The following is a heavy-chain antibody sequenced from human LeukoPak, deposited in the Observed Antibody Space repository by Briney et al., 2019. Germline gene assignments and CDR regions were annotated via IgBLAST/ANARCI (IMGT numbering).Heavy chain of an antibody. D-gene: IGHD6-13*01. CDR1: GFTFSSYA. Sequence: GGSLRLSCAASGFTFSSYAMHWVRQAPGKGLQWVAVISYDGSNKYYADSVKGRFTISRDNSKNTLYLQMNSLRAEDTAVYYCARVPAAGIRWYFDYWGQGTLVTVSS. J-gene: IGHJ4*02. CDR3: ARVPAAGIRWYFDY. V-gene: IGHV3-30-3*01. CDR2: ISYDGSNK.